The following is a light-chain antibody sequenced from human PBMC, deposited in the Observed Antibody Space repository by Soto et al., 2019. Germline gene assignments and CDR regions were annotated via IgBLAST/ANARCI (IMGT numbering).Light chain of an antibody. CDR2: SND. Sequence: QSVLTQPPSASGTPGQRVTISCSRSSSNIGSNTVNWYQQLPGTAPKLLIYSNDQRPSGVPDRFSASKSGTSASLAISGLQSEDEADYYCAAWDDSLNGQVFGGGTKVTVL. CDR3: AAWDDSLNGQV. CDR1: SSNIGSNT. V-gene: IGLV1-44*01. J-gene: IGLJ2*01.